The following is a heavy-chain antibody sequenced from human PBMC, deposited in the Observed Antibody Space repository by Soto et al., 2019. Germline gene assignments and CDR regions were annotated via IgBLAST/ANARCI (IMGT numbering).Heavy chain of an antibody. D-gene: IGHD6-13*01. CDR1: GITFSSYA. CDR3: AKGPRAAAGTTFTDS. CDR2: ISGSGGST. Sequence: EVQLLESGGGLVQPGGSLRLSCAASGITFSSYAMSWVRQAPGKGLEWVSVISGSGGSTYYADSVKGRFTISRDNSQNTVYQQMNSRRAKDRAVNYCAKGPRAAAGTTFTDSWGQGTLVTVS. J-gene: IGHJ4*02. V-gene: IGHV3-23*01.